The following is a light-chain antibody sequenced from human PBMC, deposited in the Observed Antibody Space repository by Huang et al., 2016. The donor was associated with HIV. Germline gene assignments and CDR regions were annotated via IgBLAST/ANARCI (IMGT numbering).Light chain of an antibody. J-gene: IGKJ1*01. CDR2: AAS. Sequence: AIQMTQSPSSLSASVGDRVTITCRASQGIRNDLDWYQQKPGQAPKVLIYAASNVQSGSPSRCSGSGSGTEFTLTITSLQPEDFATYYCLQHYNFPRTFGQGTKVELK. CDR1: QGIRND. V-gene: IGKV1-6*01. CDR3: LQHYNFPRT.